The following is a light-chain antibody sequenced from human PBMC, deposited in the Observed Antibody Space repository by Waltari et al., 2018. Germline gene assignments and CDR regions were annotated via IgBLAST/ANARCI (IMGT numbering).Light chain of an antibody. Sequence: EIVLTPFPATLALSPGEKVHLSCRATQSVRNFLARYQQKPCQAPRLLIYDTSNRAHGIPSRVSGSGSETDFTLTISSLEPEDFAVYYCQQRSDWPMTFGGGTKVEIK. V-gene: IGKV3-11*01. CDR3: QQRSDWPMT. CDR1: QSVRNF. J-gene: IGKJ4*01. CDR2: DTS.